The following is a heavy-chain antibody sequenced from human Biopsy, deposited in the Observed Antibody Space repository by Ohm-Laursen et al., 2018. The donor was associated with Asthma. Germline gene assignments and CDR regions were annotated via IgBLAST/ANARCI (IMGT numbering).Heavy chain of an antibody. J-gene: IGHJ5*02. V-gene: IGHV4-34*01. CDR3: ARAAITGIRGWFDP. Sequence: SETLSLTCDAYGGYLTGHYWNWIRQPPGKGLEWIGEIDQSGYTNYNPSLKSRVTISADTSKNQFHLNLSSVTAADTAVYFCARAAITGIRGWFDPWGQGTQVTVSS. D-gene: IGHD1-20*01. CDR1: GGYLTGHY. CDR2: IDQSGYT.